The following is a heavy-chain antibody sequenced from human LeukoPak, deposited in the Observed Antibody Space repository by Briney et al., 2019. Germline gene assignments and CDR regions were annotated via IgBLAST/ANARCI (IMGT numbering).Heavy chain of an antibody. CDR1: GFTFSSYW. CDR3: ARDAGIVAFDI. V-gene: IGHV3-74*01. D-gene: IGHD2-15*01. Sequence: GGSLRLSCAASGFTFSSYWMHWVRQAPGKGLVWVSRLNNDGSSTNYADSVKGRFTISRDNAKNTLYLQMNSLRAEDTAVYYCARDAGIVAFDIWGQGTVVTVSS. J-gene: IGHJ3*02. CDR2: LNNDGSST.